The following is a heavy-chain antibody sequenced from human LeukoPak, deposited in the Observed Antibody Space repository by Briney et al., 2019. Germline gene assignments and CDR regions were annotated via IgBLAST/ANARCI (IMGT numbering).Heavy chain of an antibody. CDR2: INGVGNST. J-gene: IGHJ5*02. CDR1: GFNFSIFA. D-gene: IGHD3-10*01. V-gene: IGHV3-23*01. CDR3: AKRGLRGNWSHP. Sequence: GGSLRLSCAGSGFNFSIFAMNWVRQAPGKGLEWVSSINGVGNSTYYADSVKGRFTVSRDNSKNTLYLQMNSLRAEDTALYYCAKRGLRGNWSHPWGQGTLVTVSS.